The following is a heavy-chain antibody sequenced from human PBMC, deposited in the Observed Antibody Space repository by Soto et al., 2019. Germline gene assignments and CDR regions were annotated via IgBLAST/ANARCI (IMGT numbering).Heavy chain of an antibody. J-gene: IGHJ4*02. Sequence: SXKVSFRASGYTXTSYGIGVVRQAPGQGLEWMGWISAYNGNTNYEQKLQGRVTMTTDTSTSTAYMELRSLRSDDTAVYYCARGHSYTPDYWGQGTLVTVSS. D-gene: IGHD5-18*01. CDR2: ISAYNGNT. CDR3: ARGHSYTPDY. V-gene: IGHV1-18*04. CDR1: GYTXTSYG.